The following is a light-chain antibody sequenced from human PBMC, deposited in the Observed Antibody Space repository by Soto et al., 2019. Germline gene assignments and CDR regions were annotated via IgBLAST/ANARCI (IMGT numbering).Light chain of an antibody. J-gene: IGKJ1*01. CDR2: AAS. CDR3: LQYGVPLWT. Sequence: EIALTQSPCTLSLSPGDRVTLSCRASQSITANYLAWYQQRPGQAPRLLIYAASIRATGVPDRFSGSGSGTDFTLTISRLEPEDFAVYYCLQYGVPLWTFGQGTTVEIK. CDR1: QSITANY. V-gene: IGKV3-20*01.